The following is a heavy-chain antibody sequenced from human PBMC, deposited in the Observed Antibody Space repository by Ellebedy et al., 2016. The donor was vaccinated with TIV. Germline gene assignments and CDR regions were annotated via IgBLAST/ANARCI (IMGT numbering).Heavy chain of an antibody. J-gene: IGHJ6*02. V-gene: IGHV3-33*08. CDR2: IWYDGSNK. CDR1: GFTFSSYA. Sequence: GGSLRLXCAASGFTFSSYAMSWVRQAPGKGLEWVAVIWYDGSNKYYADSVKGRFTISRDNSRNTLYLQMNSLRAEDTAVYYCAREHVDIVATITIRLYYYYGMDVWGQGTTVTVSS. CDR3: AREHVDIVATITIRLYYYYGMDV. D-gene: IGHD5-12*01.